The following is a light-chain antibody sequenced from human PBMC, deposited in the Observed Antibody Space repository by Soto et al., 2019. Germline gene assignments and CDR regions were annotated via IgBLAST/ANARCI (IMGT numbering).Light chain of an antibody. CDR2: NNN. V-gene: IGLV1-44*01. Sequence: QSVLTQPPSASGTPGQRVTISCSGSSSNIGDNTVNWYQQFPGTAPKLLIFNNNERPSGVPDRFSGSMSGTSASLAISGLQSEDEADYYCGAWDDSLNGYVFGTGTKLSVL. CDR3: GAWDDSLNGYV. CDR1: SSNIGDNT. J-gene: IGLJ1*01.